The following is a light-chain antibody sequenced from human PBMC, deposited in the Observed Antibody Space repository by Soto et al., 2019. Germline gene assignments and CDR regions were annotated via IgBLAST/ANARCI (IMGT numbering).Light chain of an antibody. CDR3: SSYACSNNYV. CDR2: EVS. J-gene: IGLJ1*01. CDR1: SSDVGGYNY. Sequence: QSALTQPHSASGSPGQSVTISCTGTSSDVGGYNYVSWYQQHPGKAPKLMIYEVSKRPSGVPDRFSGSKSGNTASLTGSGLQAEDEADYYCSSYACSNNYVFGTGTKLTVL. V-gene: IGLV2-8*01.